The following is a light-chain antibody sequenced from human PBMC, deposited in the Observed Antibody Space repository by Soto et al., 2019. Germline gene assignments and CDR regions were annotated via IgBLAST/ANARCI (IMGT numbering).Light chain of an antibody. CDR2: DAS. CDR3: QQYTPNSRT. V-gene: IGKV1-5*01. J-gene: IGKJ1*01. CDR1: QSISSW. Sequence: DIQMTQSPSTVSASVGDRVTITCRASQSISSWLAWFQQKPGKAPKLLIYDASSLESGVPSRFSGSGSGTEFTLTISSLQPDDFATYSCQQYTPNSRTFGQGTKVDIK.